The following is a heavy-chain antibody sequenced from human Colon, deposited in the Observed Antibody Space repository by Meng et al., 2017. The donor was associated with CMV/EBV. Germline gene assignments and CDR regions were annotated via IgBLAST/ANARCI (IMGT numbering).Heavy chain of an antibody. J-gene: IGHJ4*02. CDR2: MHYSSGNT. Sequence: ASVKVSCKSSGYTLTASYFHWVRQAPGQGLEWLGIMHYSSGNTAHTQKLQGRVSMTRDTSTSTVYFELTGLRSDDTALYYCARDTDLWGQGMLVTVSS. CDR1: GYTLTASY. CDR3: ARDTDL. V-gene: IGHV1-46*01.